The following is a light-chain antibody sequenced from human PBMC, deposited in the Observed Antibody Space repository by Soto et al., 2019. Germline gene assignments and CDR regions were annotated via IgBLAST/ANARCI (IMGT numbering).Light chain of an antibody. CDR2: KAS. Sequence: DIQMTQYPSSVSASVGDRVTITCRASQSISSWLSWYQQEPGKPPKLLIYKASSLESGVPSRFGGSGSGTEFTLTISSLQPDDFATYYSLQYDSYPWTFGQGTKVDIK. V-gene: IGKV1-5*03. J-gene: IGKJ1*01. CDR1: QSISSW. CDR3: LQYDSYPWT.